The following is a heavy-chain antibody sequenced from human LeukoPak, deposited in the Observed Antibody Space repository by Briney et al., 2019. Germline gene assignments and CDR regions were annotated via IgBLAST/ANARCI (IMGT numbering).Heavy chain of an antibody. J-gene: IGHJ6*02. V-gene: IGHV3-74*01. D-gene: IGHD2-8*01. CDR2: IISDGSST. Sequence: QPGGPLRLSCAASGFTLSSYWMHWVRQAPGKGLVWVSRIISDGSSTTYADSVRGRLTISRDNAKNTVYLQMSSLRDEDTAVYYCARDRCTKGVCGGMDVWGQGTTVTVSS. CDR3: ARDRCTKGVCGGMDV. CDR1: GFTLSSYW.